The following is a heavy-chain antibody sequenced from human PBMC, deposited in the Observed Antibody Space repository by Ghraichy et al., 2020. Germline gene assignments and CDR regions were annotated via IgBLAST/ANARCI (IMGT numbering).Heavy chain of an antibody. J-gene: IGHJ4*02. CDR3: ARGVVTPATLLDY. CDR1: GFTVSSNY. Sequence: GGSLRLSCAASGFTVSSNYMSWVRQAPGKGLEWVSVIYSGGSTYYADSVKGRFTISRDNSKNTLYLHMNSLRAEDTAVYYCARGVVTPATLLDYWGQGTVVTVSS. V-gene: IGHV3-53*01. CDR2: IYSGGST. D-gene: IGHD2-15*01.